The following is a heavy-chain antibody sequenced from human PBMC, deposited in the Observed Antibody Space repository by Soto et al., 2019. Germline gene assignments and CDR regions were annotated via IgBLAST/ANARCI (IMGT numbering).Heavy chain of an antibody. J-gene: IGHJ6*02. CDR1: GASTSRYY. V-gene: IGHV4-59*01. D-gene: IGHD3-3*01. CDR3: ARDQGITTFGVYSMYYYGMDV. Sequence: SETLSLTCTVSGASTSRYYWSWFRQSPGKGLEWIGYLYNTGSTIYNPSLKSRVTISVDTSKNQFSLKMNSVTAADTAVYYCARDQGITTFGVYSMYYYGMDVWGQGTTVTVSS. CDR2: LYNTGST.